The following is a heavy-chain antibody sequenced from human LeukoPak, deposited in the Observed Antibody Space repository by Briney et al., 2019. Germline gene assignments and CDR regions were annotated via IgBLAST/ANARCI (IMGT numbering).Heavy chain of an antibody. CDR1: GGSFSGYY. CDR3: ARGSPAANDWFDP. D-gene: IGHD2-2*01. Sequence: PSETLSLTCAVYGGSFSGYYWSWIRQPPGKGLEWIGEINHSGSTNYNPSLKSRVTISVDTSKNQFSLKLSSVTAADTAVYYCARGSPAANDWFDPWGQGTLVTVSS. V-gene: IGHV4-34*01. CDR2: INHSGST. J-gene: IGHJ5*02.